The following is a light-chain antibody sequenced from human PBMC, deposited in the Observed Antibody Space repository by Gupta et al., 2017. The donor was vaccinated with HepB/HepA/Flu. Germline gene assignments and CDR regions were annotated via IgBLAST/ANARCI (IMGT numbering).Light chain of an antibody. CDR1: QSVSNN. Sequence: EIVMTQSPGTLSVSPGERATLSCRASQSVSNNLAWYQQKPGQAPRMLIYDAASRDTGVRDRFSGSGGGKKVALTNISRQEEEFAGYYYHQHKNRPPWSFGQGTKVEIK. V-gene: IGKV3-15*01. CDR3: HQHKNRPPWS. J-gene: IGKJ1*01. CDR2: DAA.